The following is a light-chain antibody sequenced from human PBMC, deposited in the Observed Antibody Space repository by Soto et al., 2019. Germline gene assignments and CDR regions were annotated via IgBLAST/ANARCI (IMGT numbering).Light chain of an antibody. Sequence: DIQMTQSPSSLSASVGDRVTITCRASQGIRNNVGWYQQKPGKAPKRLIYAASSLQSGVPLRFSGSGSGTEFSLTVSGLQPEGFASYYCLQHESYPRTFGQGTKGEIK. CDR2: AAS. CDR1: QGIRNN. J-gene: IGKJ1*01. CDR3: LQHESYPRT. V-gene: IGKV1-17*01.